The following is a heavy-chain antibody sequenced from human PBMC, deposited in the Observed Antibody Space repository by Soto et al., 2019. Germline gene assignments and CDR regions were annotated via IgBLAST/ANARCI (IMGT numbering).Heavy chain of an antibody. CDR3: GRVYCSSSSCSGVLYY. CDR2: ISAYNGNT. J-gene: IGHJ4*02. D-gene: IGHD2-2*01. Sequence: GASVKVSCKASGYTFTSYGISWVRQAPGQGLEWMGWISAYNGNTHYAQKLQGRVTMTTDTSTSTAYMELRSLRHDDTAVYYCGRVYCSSSSCSGVLYYWGQGTLVTVSS. CDR1: GYTFTSYG. V-gene: IGHV1-18*01.